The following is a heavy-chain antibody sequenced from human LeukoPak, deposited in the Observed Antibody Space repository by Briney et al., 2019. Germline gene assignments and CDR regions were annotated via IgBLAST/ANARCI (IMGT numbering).Heavy chain of an antibody. CDR1: GFTFSESG. CDR2: IWYDGGNK. J-gene: IGHJ4*02. Sequence: GGSLRLSCAASGFTFSESGMHWVRQAPGKGLEWVALIWYDGGNKYYADSVKRRYTIYRDNSKNTLYLQMNSLRAEDTAVYYCARGYYYHTSGYWGIDYWGQGTLVTVSS. V-gene: IGHV3-33*01. D-gene: IGHD3-22*01. CDR3: ARGYYYHTSGYWGIDY.